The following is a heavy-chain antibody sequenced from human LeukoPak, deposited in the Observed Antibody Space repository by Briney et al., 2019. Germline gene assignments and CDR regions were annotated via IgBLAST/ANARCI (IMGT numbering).Heavy chain of an antibody. CDR3: ARGRGRDGDNLVS. J-gene: IGHJ4*02. CDR1: GGSITSYY. D-gene: IGHD5-24*01. CDR2: VYYSGTT. Sequence: SETLSLTCAVSGGSITSYYWSWIRQVPGKGLEWIGYVYYSGTTNYNPSLKSRVTISVDTSKNQFSLRLTSVTAADTAVYCCARGRGRDGDNLVSWSQGTLVTVSS. V-gene: IGHV4-59*01.